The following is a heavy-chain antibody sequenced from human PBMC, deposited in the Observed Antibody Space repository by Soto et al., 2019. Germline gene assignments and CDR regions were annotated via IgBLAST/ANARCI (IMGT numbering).Heavy chain of an antibody. CDR1: GGSISSYY. J-gene: IGHJ4*02. V-gene: IGHV4-59*01. D-gene: IGHD1-1*01. CDR2: IYYSGST. CDR3: ARETKTKDRDVYNYYFDY. Sequence: SETLSLTCTVSGGSISSYYWSWIRQPPGKVLECIGYIYYSGSTNYNPSLKSRVTISVDTSKNQFSLKLSSVTAADTAVYYCARETKTKDRDVYNYYFDYWGQGTLVTVSS.